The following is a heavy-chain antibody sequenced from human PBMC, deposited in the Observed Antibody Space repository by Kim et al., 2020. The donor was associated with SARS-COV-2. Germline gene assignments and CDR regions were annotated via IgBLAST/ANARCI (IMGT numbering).Heavy chain of an antibody. Sequence: YNPHLRSRLTMSGDTSKIQFSLKLGSVTAADTAVYYCARREGGSNYFDYWGQGTLVTVSS. CDR3: ARREGGSNYFDY. V-gene: IGHV4-59*08. D-gene: IGHD1-26*01. J-gene: IGHJ4*02.